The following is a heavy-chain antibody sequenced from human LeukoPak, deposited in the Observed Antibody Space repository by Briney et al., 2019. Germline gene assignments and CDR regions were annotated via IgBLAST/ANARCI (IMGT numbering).Heavy chain of an antibody. D-gene: IGHD1-26*01. CDR1: GFTFSSYA. CDR3: AKAGGSYYYFDY. V-gene: IGHV3-23*01. CDR2: ISGSGGST. Sequence: GGSLRLSCAASGFTFSSYAMTWVRQAPGKGLEWVSTISGSGGSTYYADSVKGRFTISRDNSKNTLYLQMNSLRAEDTAVYYCAKAGGSYYYFDYWGQGTLVTVSS. J-gene: IGHJ4*02.